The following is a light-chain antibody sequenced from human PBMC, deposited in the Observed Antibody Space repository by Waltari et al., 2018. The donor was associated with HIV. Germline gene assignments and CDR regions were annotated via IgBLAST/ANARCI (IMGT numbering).Light chain of an antibody. J-gene: IGLJ2*01. V-gene: IGLV2-23*02. CDR1: ISDVGGYSY. CDR2: DVS. CDR3: CSYAGSGNVL. Sequence: QSALTQPSSVSVSPGQSITISCTGSISDVGGYSYASWYQHHPGKAPRLIMYDVSERPSGVSHRFSGSKSGSTASLTISGLQAEDEAHYYCCSYAGSGNVLFSGGTKVTVL.